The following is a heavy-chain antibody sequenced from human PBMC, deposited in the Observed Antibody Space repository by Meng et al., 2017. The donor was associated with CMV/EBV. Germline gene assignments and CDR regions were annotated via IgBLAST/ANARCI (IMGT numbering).Heavy chain of an antibody. V-gene: IGHV4-61*01. D-gene: IGHD4-11*01. CDR1: GGSVSSGSYY. Sequence: SETLSLTCTVSGGSVSSGSYYWSWIRQPPGKGLEWIGYIYYSGSTNYNPSLKSRVAISVDTSKNQFSLKLSAVTAADAAVYYCARGYYSNYVVYYYYYGMDVWGQGTTVTVSS. CDR2: IYYSGST. CDR3: ARGYYSNYVVYYYYYGMDV. J-gene: IGHJ6*02.